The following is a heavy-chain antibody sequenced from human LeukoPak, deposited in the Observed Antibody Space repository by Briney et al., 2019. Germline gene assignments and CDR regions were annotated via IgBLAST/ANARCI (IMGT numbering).Heavy chain of an antibody. CDR2: IYTSGST. V-gene: IGHV4-61*02. Sequence: SETLSLTCTVSGGSISCSSYYWSWIRQPAGKGLEWIGRIYTSGSTNYNPSLKSRVTISVDTSKNQFSLKLSSVTAADTAVYYCARAQYDYGSGSYYYYYYMDVWGKGTTVTVSS. CDR3: ARAQYDYGSGSYYYYYYMDV. CDR1: GGSISCSSYY. J-gene: IGHJ6*03. D-gene: IGHD3-10*01.